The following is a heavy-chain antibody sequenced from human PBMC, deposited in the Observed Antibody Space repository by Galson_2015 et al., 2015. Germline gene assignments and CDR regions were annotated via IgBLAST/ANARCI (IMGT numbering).Heavy chain of an antibody. CDR2: ISVYSGDT. D-gene: IGHD2-15*01. CDR1: GYTFTNFG. V-gene: IGHV1-18*01. Sequence: SVKVSCKASGYTFTNFGISWVRQAPGQGLERMGWISVYSGDTNYAPNLQGRVTMTTDTATATADMELRSLRSDDTAVYYCARLPGRISHSRDFYYDLDVWGQGTPVTVSS. J-gene: IGHJ6*02. CDR3: ARLPGRISHSRDFYYDLDV.